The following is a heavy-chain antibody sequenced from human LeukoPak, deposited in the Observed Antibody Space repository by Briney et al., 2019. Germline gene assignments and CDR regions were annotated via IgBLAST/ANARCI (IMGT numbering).Heavy chain of an antibody. J-gene: IGHJ4*02. CDR2: IRSKANSYAT. CDR3: TTTGYTATSDFDY. D-gene: IGHD3-16*02. CDR1: GFTFSSYV. V-gene: IGHV3-73*01. Sequence: GGSLRLSCAASGFTFSSYVMHWVRQASGKGLEWVGRIRSKANSYATAYAASVKGRFTISRDDSKNTAYLQMNSLKTEDTAVYYCTTTGYTATSDFDYWGQGTLVTVSS.